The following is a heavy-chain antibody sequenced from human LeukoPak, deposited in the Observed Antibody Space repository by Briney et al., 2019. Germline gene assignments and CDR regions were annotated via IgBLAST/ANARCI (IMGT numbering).Heavy chain of an antibody. J-gene: IGHJ6*03. D-gene: IGHD1-14*01. CDR3: ARDSTHPDPYYYYYMDV. CDR1: GFTFSSYS. CDR2: ISSSSSYI. V-gene: IGHV3-21*01. Sequence: GGSLRLSCAASGFTFSSYSMNWVRQAPGKGLEWVSSISSSSSYIYYADSVKGRFTISRDNAKNSLYLQMNSLRAEDTAVYYCARDSTHPDPYYYYYMDVWGKGTTVTVSS.